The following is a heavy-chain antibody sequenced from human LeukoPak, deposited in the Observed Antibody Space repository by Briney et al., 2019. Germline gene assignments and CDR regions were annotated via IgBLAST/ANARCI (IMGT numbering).Heavy chain of an antibody. J-gene: IGHJ5*02. CDR1: GGSISSGGYY. D-gene: IGHD3-22*01. CDR2: IYYSGST. V-gene: IGHV4-31*03. CDR3: ARSYDSSGYYGYWFDP. Sequence: SETLSLTCTVSGGSISSGGYYWSWIRQHPGKGLEWIGYIYYSGSTYYNPSLKSRVTISVDTSKNQFSLKLSSVTAADTAVYYCARSYDSSGYYGYWFDPWGQGTLVTVSS.